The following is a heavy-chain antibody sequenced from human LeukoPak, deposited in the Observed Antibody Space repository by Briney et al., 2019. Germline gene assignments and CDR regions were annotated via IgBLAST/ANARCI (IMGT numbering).Heavy chain of an antibody. V-gene: IGHV3-30*02. J-gene: IGHJ3*02. CDR1: GFTFSSYG. CDR2: IRYDGSNK. D-gene: IGHD6-6*01. Sequence: PGGSLRLSCAASGFTFSSYGMHWVRQAPGKGLEWVAFIRYDGSNKYYADSVKGRFTISRDNSKNTLYLQMNSLRAEDTAVYYCARAGGAARAPDAFDIWGQGTMVTVSS. CDR3: ARAGGAARAPDAFDI.